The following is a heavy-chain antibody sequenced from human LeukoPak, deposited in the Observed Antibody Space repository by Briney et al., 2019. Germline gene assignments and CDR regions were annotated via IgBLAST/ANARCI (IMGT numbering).Heavy chain of an antibody. CDR3: ARDKRSRSYDILTGYYEGPPNYFDY. D-gene: IGHD3-9*01. V-gene: IGHV3-7*03. CDR2: IKLDGSEK. Sequence: PGGSLRLSCVASGFTFGKYWMSWVRQAPGKGLEWVANIKLDGSEKNYVDSVKGRFTISRDNTKNSLYLQMNSLRVEDTAVFYCARDKRSRSYDILTGYYEGPPNYFDYWGQGTLVTVSS. J-gene: IGHJ4*02. CDR1: GFTFGKYW.